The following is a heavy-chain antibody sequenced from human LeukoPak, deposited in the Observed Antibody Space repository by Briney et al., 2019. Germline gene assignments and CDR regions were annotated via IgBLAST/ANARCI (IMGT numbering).Heavy chain of an antibody. D-gene: IGHD3-22*01. V-gene: IGHV3-23*01. Sequence: SWVRXXXGXGLEWVAAISGSGGSTYYADSVKGRFTISRDNSKNTLYLQMNSLRDEDTAVYYCARGATYYYDSSGYSDYWGQGTLVTVSS. CDR2: ISGSGGST. CDR3: ARGATYYYDSSGYSDY. J-gene: IGHJ4*02.